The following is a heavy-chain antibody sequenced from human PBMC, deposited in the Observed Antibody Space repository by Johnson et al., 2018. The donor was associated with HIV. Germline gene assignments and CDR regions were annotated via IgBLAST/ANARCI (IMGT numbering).Heavy chain of an antibody. J-gene: IGHJ3*02. V-gene: IGHV3-33*03. Sequence: QVHLVESGGGVVQPGRSLRLSCAASGFSFSRFGMHWVRQAPGKGLDWVAVIWFDGNNKYYTESVTGRFTISRDNTKNTLYLQMNSLRAEDTAVYYCTTGAFHAYDMWGQGTMVTVSS. CDR2: IWFDGNNK. D-gene: IGHD1-1*01. CDR1: GFSFSRFG. CDR3: TTGAFHAYDM.